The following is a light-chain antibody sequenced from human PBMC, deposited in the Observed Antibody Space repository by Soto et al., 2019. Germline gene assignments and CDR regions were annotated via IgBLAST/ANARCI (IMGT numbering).Light chain of an antibody. CDR3: QQYYNWPRT. V-gene: IGKV3-15*01. CDR2: GAA. CDR1: QSVFSS. J-gene: IGKJ1*01. Sequence: EIVMTQSPATLSVSPGEXATLSCRAIQSVFSSLAWYQQKPGQAPRILIYGAATRATGIPARFSGSGSGTECTLTISSLQSEDVAVYYCQQYYNWPRTFGQGTKVDI.